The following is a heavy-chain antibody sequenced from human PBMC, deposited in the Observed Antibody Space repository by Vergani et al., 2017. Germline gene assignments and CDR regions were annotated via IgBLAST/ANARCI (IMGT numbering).Heavy chain of an antibody. J-gene: IGHJ6*02. CDR2: INTNTGNP. Sequence: QVQLVQSGSELKKPGASVKVSCKASGYTFSTYTMNWVRQAPGQGLQWMGWINTNTGNPTYAQGFTGRFVFSLDTSVSTSYLQISSLKAEDTAVYYCASSATIGYLANPHNGMDVWGQGTTVTVSS. D-gene: IGHD2-15*01. CDR1: GYTFSTYT. CDR3: ASSATIGYLANPHNGMDV. V-gene: IGHV7-4-1*02.